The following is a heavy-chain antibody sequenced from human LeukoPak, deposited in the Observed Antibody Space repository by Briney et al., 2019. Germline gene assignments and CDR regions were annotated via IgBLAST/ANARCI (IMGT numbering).Heavy chain of an antibody. J-gene: IGHJ4*02. CDR3: ARENYDFWSGYLFD. CDR1: GGSISSYY. CDR2: IYYSGST. V-gene: IGHV4-59*01. D-gene: IGHD3-3*01. Sequence: SETLSLTCTVSGGSISSYYWSWLRQPPGKGLEWIGYIYYSGSTNYNPPLKSRVTISVDTSKNQFSLKLSSVTAADTAVYYCARENYDFWSGYLFDWGQGTLVTVSS.